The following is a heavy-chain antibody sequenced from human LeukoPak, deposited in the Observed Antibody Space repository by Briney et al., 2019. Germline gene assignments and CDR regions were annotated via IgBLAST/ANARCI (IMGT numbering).Heavy chain of an antibody. V-gene: IGHV1-2*02. Sequence: ASVKVSCKASGYTFTGYYMHWLRQAPGQGLEWMGWINPNSGGTNYAQKFQGRVTMTRDTSISTAYMELSRLRSDDTAVYYCARDSGWYNSGTDAFDIWGQGTMVTVSS. CDR1: GYTFTGYY. CDR3: ARDSGWYNSGTDAFDI. J-gene: IGHJ3*02. D-gene: IGHD1-20*01. CDR2: INPNSGGT.